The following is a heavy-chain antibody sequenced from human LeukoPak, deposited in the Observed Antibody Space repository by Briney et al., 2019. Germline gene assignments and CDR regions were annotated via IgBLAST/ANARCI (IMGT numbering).Heavy chain of an antibody. D-gene: IGHD2-8*01. CDR1: GVIFSNYW. CDR2: IKEDGSEK. J-gene: IGHJ5*02. V-gene: IGHV3-7*01. Sequence: PGESLRLSCEVSGVIFSNYWMSWVRQAPGKGLEWVANIKEDGSEKYYVDSVKGRFTISRDNAKNSLYLQMSSLRAEDTAVYYCTRDLMSSISRGWFDPWGQGTLVIVSS. CDR3: TRDLMSSISRGWFDP.